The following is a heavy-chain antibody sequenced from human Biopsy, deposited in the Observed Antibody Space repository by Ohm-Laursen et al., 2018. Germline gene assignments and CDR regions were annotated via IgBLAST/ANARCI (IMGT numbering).Heavy chain of an antibody. Sequence: SDTLSLTCTVSGGSISGYHWSWIRKSPGKGLEWLAYISYTGGITSNPSLNGRATMSLDTSKNQFSLTLRSVTAADTAVYYCTNSLGGAYWGPGILVTVSS. CDR3: TNSLGGAY. V-gene: IGHV4-59*07. J-gene: IGHJ4*02. D-gene: IGHD3-10*01. CDR1: GGSISGYH. CDR2: ISYTGGI.